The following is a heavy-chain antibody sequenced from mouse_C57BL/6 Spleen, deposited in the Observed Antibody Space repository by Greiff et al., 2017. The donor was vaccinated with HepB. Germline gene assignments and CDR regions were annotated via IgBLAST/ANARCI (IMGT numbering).Heavy chain of an antibody. CDR2: IDPETGGT. Sequence: QVQLKESGAELVRPGASVTLSCKASGYTFTDYEMHWVKQTPVHGLEWIGAIDPETGGTAYNQKFKGKAILTADKSSSTAYMELRSLTSEDSAVYYCTRSDGAWFAYWGQGTLVTVSA. CDR1: GYTFTDYE. J-gene: IGHJ3*01. V-gene: IGHV1-15*01. CDR3: TRSDGAWFAY.